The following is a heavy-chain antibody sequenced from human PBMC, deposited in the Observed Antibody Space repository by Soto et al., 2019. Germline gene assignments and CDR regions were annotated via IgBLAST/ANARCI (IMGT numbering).Heavy chain of an antibody. CDR2: IYHSGST. D-gene: IGHD5-18*01. J-gene: IGHJ4*02. CDR3: ARDHIYAFDN. Sequence: TLSLTCAVSGGSISSGGYSLSWIRQPPGKGLEWIGYIYHSGSTYYNPSLKSRVTISVDRSKNQFSLKLSSVTAADTAVYYCARDHIYAFDNWGQGTPVTVSS. V-gene: IGHV4-30-2*01. CDR1: GGSISSGGYS.